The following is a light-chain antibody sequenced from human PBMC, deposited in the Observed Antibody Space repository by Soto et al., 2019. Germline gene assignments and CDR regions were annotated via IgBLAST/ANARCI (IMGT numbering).Light chain of an antibody. CDR3: QQYGSSPQT. CDR2: GAS. V-gene: IGKV3-15*01. J-gene: IGKJ1*01. CDR1: QSVSSN. Sequence: EIVMTQSPATLSVSPGERATLSCRASQSVSSNLAWYQQKPGQAPGLLIYGASTRATGIPARFSGSGSGTEFTLTISSLEPEDFAVYYCQQYGSSPQTFGQGTKVDIK.